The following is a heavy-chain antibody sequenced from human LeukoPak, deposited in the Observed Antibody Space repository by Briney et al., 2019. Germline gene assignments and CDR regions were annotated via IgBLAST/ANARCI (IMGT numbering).Heavy chain of an antibody. Sequence: KPSETLSLTCTVSGGSISSGVYYWSWIRQPPGKGLEWSAYMYYSGSTYYNPSLKSRVTMSADTSKNQLSLKLSSVTAAETAVYYCARPYYYDSRIDPWGQGILVTVSS. J-gene: IGHJ5*02. D-gene: IGHD3-22*01. CDR3: ARPYYYDSRIDP. CDR1: GGSISSGVYY. CDR2: MYYSGST. V-gene: IGHV4-30-4*01.